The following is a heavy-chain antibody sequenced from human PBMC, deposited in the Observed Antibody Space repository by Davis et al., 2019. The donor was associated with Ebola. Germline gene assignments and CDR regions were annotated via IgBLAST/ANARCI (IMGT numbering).Heavy chain of an antibody. V-gene: IGHV4-38-2*02. J-gene: IGHJ4*02. Sequence: MPSETLSLTCTVSGYSISNGFSWGWIRQPPGKGLEWIGSIYHNGRTNYNPSLKSRLTISLDTSKNQFSLSLRSVTAADTAAYFCARDFVYWGQGTLVTVSS. CDR1: GYSISNGFS. CDR2: IYHNGRT. CDR3: ARDFVY.